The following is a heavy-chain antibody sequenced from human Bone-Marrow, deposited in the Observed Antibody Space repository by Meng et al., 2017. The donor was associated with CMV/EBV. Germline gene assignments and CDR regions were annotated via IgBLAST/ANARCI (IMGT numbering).Heavy chain of an antibody. CDR1: GYTLTGHY. J-gene: IGHJ6*02. CDR2: IDPNRGGT. CDR3: ASLPYCSTPSWYLAPDYGMDV. Sequence: ASVKVSCKASGYTLTGHYMNWVRQAPGQGLEWMGYIDPNRGGTKNAQKFQGRVSMTRDTSINTAYMELSRLRSDDTAVDYCASLPYCSTPSWYLAPDYGMDVWGQGTTVTVSS. D-gene: IGHD2-2*01. V-gene: IGHV1-2*02.